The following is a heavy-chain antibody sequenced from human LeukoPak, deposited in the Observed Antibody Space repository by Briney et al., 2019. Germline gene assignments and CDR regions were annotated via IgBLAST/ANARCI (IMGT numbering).Heavy chain of an antibody. V-gene: IGHV3-23*01. CDR1: GFSFSSNG. J-gene: IGHJ4*02. CDR3: AKESRTKGDLHYYYFDY. CDR2: LSGSGSTT. D-gene: IGHD2/OR15-2a*01. Sequence: GGSLRLSCAASGFSFSSNGMSWVRQAPGKGLEWVSALSGSGSTTYYADSVKGRFTISRDNSKNTVFLQMNSLRAEDTAVYYCAKESRTKGDLHYYYFDYWGQGTLVTVSS.